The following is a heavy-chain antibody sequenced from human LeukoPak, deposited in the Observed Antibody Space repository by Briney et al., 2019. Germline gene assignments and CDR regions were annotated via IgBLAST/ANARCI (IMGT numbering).Heavy chain of an antibody. V-gene: IGHV3-48*04. D-gene: IGHD1-14*01. CDR3: TKDLGLRRMI. CDR1: GLSLSSNN. CDR2: ISAGSGTV. Sequence: RGSLRLSCAASGLSLSSNNMHWVRQAPGGGLEWLSYISAGSGTVFSADSVKGRFSISRDNARESLFLQTNSLRVDDTAVYYCTKDLGLRRMIWGRGTLVIVSS. J-gene: IGHJ2*01.